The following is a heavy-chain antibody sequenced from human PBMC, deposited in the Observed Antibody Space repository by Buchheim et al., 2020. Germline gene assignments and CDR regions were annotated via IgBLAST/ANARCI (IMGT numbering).Heavy chain of an antibody. D-gene: IGHD2-21*02. J-gene: IGHJ2*01. Sequence: EVQLLESGGGLVQPGGSLRLSCAASGFTFSNYVMTWVRQAPGTGLELVSAISGSGGNSYYADSVMGRFTISRDNSNNTLSLQMNTLRAEDTAVYYCTTDIKVWYSSNWYFDLWGRGTL. CDR3: TTDIKVWYSSNWYFDL. CDR2: ISGSGGNS. CDR1: GFTFSNYV. V-gene: IGHV3-23*01.